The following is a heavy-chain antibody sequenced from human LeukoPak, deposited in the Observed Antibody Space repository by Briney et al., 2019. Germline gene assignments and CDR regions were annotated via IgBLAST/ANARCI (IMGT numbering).Heavy chain of an antibody. CDR2: IVVGSGNT. CDR3: ARPAGCSGGTCSPFDY. D-gene: IGHD2-15*01. V-gene: IGHV1-58*01. CDR1: GFTFTSSA. J-gene: IGHJ4*02. Sequence: SVKVSCKASGFTFTSSAVQWVRQARGQRLEWIGWIVVGSGNTNYAQKFQERVTITRDMSTSTAYMELSSLRAEDTAVYYCARPAGCSGGTCSPFDYWGQGTLVTVSS.